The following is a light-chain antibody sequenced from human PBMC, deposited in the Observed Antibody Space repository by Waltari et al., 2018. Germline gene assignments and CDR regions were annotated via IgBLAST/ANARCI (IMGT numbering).Light chain of an antibody. Sequence: EIVLTHSPGTLSLSPWESATLSCMTSQSVTPALAWYQQKPGQAPRLLSYGASNRATGIPDRFSGSGSGTDFSLTISSLEPEDFAVFYCQPYLRFPGTFEQGTKVEVK. CDR2: GAS. CDR1: QSVTPA. J-gene: IGKJ1*01. V-gene: IGKV3-20*01. CDR3: QPYLRFPGT.